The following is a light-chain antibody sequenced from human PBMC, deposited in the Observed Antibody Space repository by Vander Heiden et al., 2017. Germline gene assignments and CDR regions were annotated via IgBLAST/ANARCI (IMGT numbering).Light chain of an antibody. Sequence: EIVIAPSPATPSLSPGERATLSCRSSQSISTNLAWYQQKPGQAPRLLISGAFTRATDIPARFSGSGSGTEFTLTISSLQSEDFAVYYCHQYNNWPRTFGQGTKVEIK. CDR3: HQYNNWPRT. V-gene: IGKV3-15*01. CDR2: GAF. CDR1: QSISTN. J-gene: IGKJ1*01.